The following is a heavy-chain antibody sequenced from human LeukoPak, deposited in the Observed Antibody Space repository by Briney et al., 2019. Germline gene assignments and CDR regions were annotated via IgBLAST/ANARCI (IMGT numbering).Heavy chain of an antibody. D-gene: IGHD6-19*01. J-gene: IGHJ4*02. CDR3: ARDLLSSGWYAVDY. Sequence: QPGGSLRLSCAASGFAFSSYRMHWVRQAPGKGLVWVSRINSDGSSTSYADSVKGRFIISRDNAKNTLYLQMNSLRAEDTAVYYCARDLLSSGWYAVDYWGQGTLVTVSS. V-gene: IGHV3-74*01. CDR2: INSDGSST. CDR1: GFAFSSYR.